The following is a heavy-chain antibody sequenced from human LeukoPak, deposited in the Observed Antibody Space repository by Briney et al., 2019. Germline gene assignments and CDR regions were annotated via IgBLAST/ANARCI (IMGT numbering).Heavy chain of an antibody. V-gene: IGHV4-34*01. Sequence: SETLSLTCAVYGGSFSGYYWSWIRQPPGKGLEWIGEINHSGSTNYNPSLKSRVTISVDTSKNQFSLKLSSVTAADTAVYYCARPFPGDSDAFDIWGQGTMVTVSS. J-gene: IGHJ3*02. CDR1: GGSFSGYY. D-gene: IGHD2-21*01. CDR3: ARPFPGDSDAFDI. CDR2: INHSGST.